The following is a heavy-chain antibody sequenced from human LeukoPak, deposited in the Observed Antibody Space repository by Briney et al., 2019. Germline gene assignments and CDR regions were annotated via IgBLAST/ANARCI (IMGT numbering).Heavy chain of an antibody. J-gene: IGHJ3*02. D-gene: IGHD4-23*01. CDR1: GGTFSSYA. V-gene: IGHV1-69*13. Sequence: GASVKVSCKASGGTFSSYAIGWVRQAPGQGLEWVGGIIPIFGTANYAQKFQGRVTITADESTSTAYMELSSLRSEDTAVYYCARGATVVTLDAFDIWGQGTMVTVSS. CDR2: IIPIFGTA. CDR3: ARGATVVTLDAFDI.